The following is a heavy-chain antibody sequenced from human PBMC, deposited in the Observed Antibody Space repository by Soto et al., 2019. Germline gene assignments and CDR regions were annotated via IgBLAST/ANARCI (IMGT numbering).Heavy chain of an antibody. Sequence: GGSLRLSCAASGFTFGSYWMTWVRQAPGKGLEWVANVNQDGSEKYYVDSVKGRFTISRDSGKNSLYLQMNSLRAEDTAVYYCARISQYGGGHYGMDVWGQGTTVTVSS. CDR2: VNQDGSEK. D-gene: IGHD1-26*01. CDR3: ARISQYGGGHYGMDV. CDR1: GFTFGSYW. J-gene: IGHJ6*02. V-gene: IGHV3-7*03.